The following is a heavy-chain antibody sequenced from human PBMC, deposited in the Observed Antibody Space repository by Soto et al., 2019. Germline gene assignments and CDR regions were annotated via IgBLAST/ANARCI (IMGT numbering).Heavy chain of an antibody. Sequence: ASVKVACKASGYPFTGYYIHWVRQAPGQGLEWVGWINPNTGETSYAQKFQGRVTLTRDTSISTAYMELSRLRSDDTAVYYCARIFEMFAMLDCWGHGTLATVSS. CDR1: GYPFTGYY. CDR3: ARIFEMFAMLDC. J-gene: IGHJ5*01. V-gene: IGHV1-2*02. D-gene: IGHD2-2*01. CDR2: INPNTGET.